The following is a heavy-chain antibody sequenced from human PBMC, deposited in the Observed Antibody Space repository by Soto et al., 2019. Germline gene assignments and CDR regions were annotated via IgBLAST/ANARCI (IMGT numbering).Heavy chain of an antibody. V-gene: IGHV2-5*01. CDR3: AQVDDVAALFAY. J-gene: IGHJ4*02. CDR2: IYWNDDK. CDR1: GFSLSTTGEG. D-gene: IGHD6-6*01. Sequence: QITLKESGPTLVKPTQTLTLTCTFSGFSLSTTGEGVGWIRQPPGKALEWLAVIYWNDDKSYSPCLKSRLTISKDTSKKQVVLTMMNMAPVDTGTYYCAQVDDVAALFAYLGQGTLVTVSS.